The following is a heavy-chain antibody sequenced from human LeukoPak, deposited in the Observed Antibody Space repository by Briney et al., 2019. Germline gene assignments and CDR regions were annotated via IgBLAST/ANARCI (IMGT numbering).Heavy chain of an antibody. CDR1: GFTFGDYA. CDR3: TGFFGYSSSWDENNWFDP. Sequence: GGSLRLSCTASGFTFGDYAMSRFRQAPGKGLEWVGFIRSKAYGGTTEYAASVKGRFTISRDDSKSIAYLQMNSLKTEDTAVYYCTGFFGYSSSWDENNWFDPWGQGTLVTVSS. D-gene: IGHD6-13*01. V-gene: IGHV3-49*03. J-gene: IGHJ5*02. CDR2: IRSKAYGGTT.